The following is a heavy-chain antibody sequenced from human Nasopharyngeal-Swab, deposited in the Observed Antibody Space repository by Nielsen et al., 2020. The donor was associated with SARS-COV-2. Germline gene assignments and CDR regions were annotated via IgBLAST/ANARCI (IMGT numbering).Heavy chain of an antibody. V-gene: IGHV3-23*01. D-gene: IGHD4-23*01. J-gene: IGHJ4*02. Sequence: GSLKISYAASGFTFSSYAMSWVRQAPGKGLEWVSAISGSGGSTYYADSVKGRFTISRDNSKNTLYLQMNSLRAEDTAVYYCAKDNGGNFGYWGQGTLVTVSS. CDR3: AKDNGGNFGY. CDR1: GFTFSSYA. CDR2: ISGSGGST.